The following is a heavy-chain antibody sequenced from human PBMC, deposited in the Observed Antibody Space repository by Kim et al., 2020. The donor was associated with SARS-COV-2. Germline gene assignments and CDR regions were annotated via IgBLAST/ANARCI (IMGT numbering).Heavy chain of an antibody. CDR1: GFTFSSYY. D-gene: IGHD3-10*01. V-gene: IGHV3-13*04. J-gene: IGHJ3*02. CDR2: IGAAGDT. CDR3: ARGGRCHYYGSALYAFDI. Sequence: GGSLRLSCAASGFTFSSYYMHWVRQATGKGLEWVSAIGAAGDTYYPGSATSRFTISRDSAKNSLNLQMHSLRAGNTAVAYCARGGRCHYYGSALYAFDI.